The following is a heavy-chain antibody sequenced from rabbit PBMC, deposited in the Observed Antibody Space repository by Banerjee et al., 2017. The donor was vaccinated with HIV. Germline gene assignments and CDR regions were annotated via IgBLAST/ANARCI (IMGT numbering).Heavy chain of an antibody. CDR3: ARDLAGVIGWNFGL. CDR2: IYVGSIGTT. J-gene: IGHJ4*01. CDR1: GFSFSSSDY. Sequence: QEQLEESGGDLVKPEGSLTLTCTASGFSFSSSDYMCWVRQAPGKGLEWIGCIYVGSIGTTYYASWAKGRFTISKTSSTTVTLQMTSLTAAGTATYFCARDLAGVIGWNFGLWGPGTL. V-gene: IGHV1S45*01. D-gene: IGHD4-1*01.